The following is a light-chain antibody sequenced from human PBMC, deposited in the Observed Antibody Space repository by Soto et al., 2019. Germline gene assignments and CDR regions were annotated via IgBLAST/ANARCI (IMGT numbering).Light chain of an antibody. CDR1: QGITSW. CDR2: RAS. J-gene: IGKJ4*01. CDR3: QQTTTLPLT. V-gene: IGKV1-12*01. Sequence: DIQRTQSPSSVSASVGDRVTITCRASQGITSWLAWYQQKPGKAPKLLIYRASNLQSGVPSRFSGSGSVTDFTLTISGLQPADFATYYCQQTTTLPLTFGGGTKVEIK.